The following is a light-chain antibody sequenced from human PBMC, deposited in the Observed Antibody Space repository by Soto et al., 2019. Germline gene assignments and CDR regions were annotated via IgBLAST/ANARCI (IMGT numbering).Light chain of an antibody. Sequence: QSALTQAPSASGTPGQRVIISCSGISSNIGRDYVSWYQQLPGMAPKLLIYKNNQRPSGVPDRFSGSKSGTSASLAISGLRSEDEADYYCVAWDDSLSGYVFGTGTKVTVL. CDR3: VAWDDSLSGYV. J-gene: IGLJ1*01. V-gene: IGLV1-47*01. CDR2: KNN. CDR1: SSNIGRDY.